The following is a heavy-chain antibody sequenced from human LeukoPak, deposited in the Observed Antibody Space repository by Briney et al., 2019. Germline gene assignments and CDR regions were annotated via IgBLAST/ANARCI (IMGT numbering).Heavy chain of an antibody. V-gene: IGHV3-23*01. D-gene: IGHD6-13*01. CDR3: ANVIIAAVGYEYFQY. J-gene: IGHJ1*01. CDR1: GFTFTTYT. Sequence: SGGSLRLSCAASGFTFTTYTMNWVRQAPGMGLEWVSALSGSGSSTFYADSVKGRFTISRDNSKNTLYLQMRSLIFEDTAVYYCANVIIAAVGYEYFQYWGQGTLVSVSS. CDR2: LSGSGSST.